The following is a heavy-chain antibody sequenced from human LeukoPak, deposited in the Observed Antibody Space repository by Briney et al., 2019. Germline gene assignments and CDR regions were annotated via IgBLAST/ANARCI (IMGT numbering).Heavy chain of an antibody. Sequence: PGGSLRLSCAASGFTFSSCGMHWVRQAPGKGLEWVAVISYDGSNKYYADSVKGRFTISRDNSKNTLYLQMSSLRAEDTAVYYCVEDLTSNAITWGQGTLVTVSS. J-gene: IGHJ5*02. CDR2: ISYDGSNK. D-gene: IGHD2-8*01. CDR3: VEDLTSNAIT. V-gene: IGHV3-30*18. CDR1: GFTFSSCG.